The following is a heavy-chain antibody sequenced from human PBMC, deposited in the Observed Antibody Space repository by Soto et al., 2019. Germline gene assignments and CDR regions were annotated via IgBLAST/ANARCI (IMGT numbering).Heavy chain of an antibody. CDR1: GFTFSSYA. V-gene: IGHV3-23*01. CDR3: VGYCSSPTCLIDY. Sequence: PGGSLRLSCAASGFTFSSYAMSWVRQAPGKGLEWVSGIGTSGGSTYYADSVKGRFTISRDNSKNTLYLQMNSLRAEDTAVYYCVGYCSSPTCLIDYGGQGTLVTVSS. J-gene: IGHJ4*02. D-gene: IGHD2-2*01. CDR2: IGTSGGST.